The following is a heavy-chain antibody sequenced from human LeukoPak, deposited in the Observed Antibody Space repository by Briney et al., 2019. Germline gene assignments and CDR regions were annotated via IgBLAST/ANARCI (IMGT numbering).Heavy chain of an antibody. V-gene: IGHV3-23*01. Sequence: GGSLRLSCAASGFSLSSYAMSWVRQAPGKGLEWVSAISGSGGSTYYADSVKGRFTISRDNSKNTLYLQMNSLRAEDTAVYYCARDPGDYYYYYMDVWGKGTTVTVSS. J-gene: IGHJ6*03. CDR3: ARDPGDYYYYYMDV. CDR1: GFSLSSYA. CDR2: ISGSGGST.